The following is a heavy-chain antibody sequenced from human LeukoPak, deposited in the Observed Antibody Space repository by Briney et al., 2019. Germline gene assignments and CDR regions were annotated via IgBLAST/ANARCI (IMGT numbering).Heavy chain of an antibody. V-gene: IGHV1-18*01. D-gene: IGHD3-22*01. CDR1: GYTFTSYG. Sequence: VSVKVSCKASGYTFTSYGISWVRQAPGQGLEWMGWISAYNGNTNYAQKLQGRVAMTTDTSTSTAYMELRSLRSDDTAVYYCARDATYYYDSSGYSDYWGQGTLVTVSS. CDR2: ISAYNGNT. CDR3: ARDATYYYDSSGYSDY. J-gene: IGHJ4*02.